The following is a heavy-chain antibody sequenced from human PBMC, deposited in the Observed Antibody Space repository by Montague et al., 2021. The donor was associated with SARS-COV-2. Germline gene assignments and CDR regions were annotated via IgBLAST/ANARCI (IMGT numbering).Heavy chain of an antibody. D-gene: IGHD5-12*01. CDR3: ASHERQWLRLYPYYFDY. J-gene: IGHJ4*02. CDR1: GGSISNSSYY. V-gene: IGHV4-39*01. Sequence: SETLSLTCTVFGGSISNSSYYWGWIRQPPGKGLEWIGSIYYSGSTYYNSSLKSRVTISVDTSKNQFSLKLSSVTAADTAVYYCASHERQWLRLYPYYFDYWGQGTLVAVSS. CDR2: IYYSGST.